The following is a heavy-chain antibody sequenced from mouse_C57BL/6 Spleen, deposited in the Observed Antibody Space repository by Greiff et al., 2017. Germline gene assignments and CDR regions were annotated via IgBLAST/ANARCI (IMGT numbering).Heavy chain of an antibody. CDR1: GYTFTDYY. J-gene: IGHJ4*01. Sequence: QVQLQQSGPELVKPGASVKISCKASGYTFTDYYINWVKQSPGQGLEWIGWIFPGSGSTYYNEKFKGKDTLTVDKSSSTAYMLLSSLTSEDSAVYFCARRYYGSSLPYAMDYWGQGTSVTVSS. CDR3: ARRYYGSSLPYAMDY. V-gene: IGHV1-75*01. D-gene: IGHD1-1*01. CDR2: IFPGSGST.